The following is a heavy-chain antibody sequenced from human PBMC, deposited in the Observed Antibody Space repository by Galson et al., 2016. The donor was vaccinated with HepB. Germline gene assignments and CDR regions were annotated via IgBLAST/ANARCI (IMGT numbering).Heavy chain of an antibody. CDR1: GYTFSDDF. Sequence: SVKVSCKASGYTFSDDFIHWVRQAPGHGPEWMGWVNPNSSATNYAQKFQGRVTMTRDTPITTTYMELTRLTSDDTAVYYCARSGNYGVNYFDPWGQGTLVTVSS. J-gene: IGHJ5*02. CDR2: VNPNSSAT. V-gene: IGHV1-2*02. CDR3: ARSGNYGVNYFDP. D-gene: IGHD5-24*01.